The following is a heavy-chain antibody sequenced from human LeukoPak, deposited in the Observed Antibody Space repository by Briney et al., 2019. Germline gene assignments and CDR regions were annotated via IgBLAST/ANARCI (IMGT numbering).Heavy chain of an antibody. Sequence: GGSLRLSCAASAFTFSSYWMHWVRQAPGTGLVWVSRINSDRSSTSYADSVKGRFTISRDNAKNTLYLQMSSLRVEDTAVYYCARLGRPLITYPNWYVDLWGRGTLVTVSS. J-gene: IGHJ2*01. CDR3: ARLGRPLITYPNWYVDL. D-gene: IGHD2-8*01. CDR1: AFTFSSYW. V-gene: IGHV3-74*01. CDR2: INSDRSST.